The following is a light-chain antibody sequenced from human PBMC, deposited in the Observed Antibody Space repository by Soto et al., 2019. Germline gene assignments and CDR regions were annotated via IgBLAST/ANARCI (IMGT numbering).Light chain of an antibody. CDR1: QSVSSN. CDR3: QHYGSSLIT. CDR2: GAS. V-gene: IGKV3-20*01. J-gene: IGKJ5*01. Sequence: EIVLTQSPGTLSLSPGERATLSCGASQSVSSNLAWYQQKPGQAPRLLIYGASSRATGIPDRFSGSGSGTDFTLTISRLEPEDFAVYFCQHYGSSLITFGQGTRLEIK.